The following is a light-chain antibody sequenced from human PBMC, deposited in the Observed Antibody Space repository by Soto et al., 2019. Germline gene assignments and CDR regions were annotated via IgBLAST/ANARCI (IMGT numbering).Light chain of an antibody. Sequence: DIQMTQSPSTLSASVGDRVTITCRASQSISRWLAWYQQKPGKAPKLLISGAPTLEGVVPSRFSGSGSGTDFTRAISSLQPDDFATYYCQQYNSYWTFGQGTKGDIK. J-gene: IGKJ1*01. CDR3: QQYNSYWT. CDR2: GAP. V-gene: IGKV1-5*01. CDR1: QSISRW.